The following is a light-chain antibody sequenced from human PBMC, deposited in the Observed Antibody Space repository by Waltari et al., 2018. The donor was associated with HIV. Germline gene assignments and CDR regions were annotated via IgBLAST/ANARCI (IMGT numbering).Light chain of an antibody. Sequence: EIVMTQSPATLSVSPGERATLSCRASQSLSNTNVARYQQNPGQAPRLLIHGGSSRATGIPARFSGSGSGTEFTLTIPSLQSGDSALYYCQQYNNWPPTFGQGAKLEIK. CDR1: QSLSNTN. CDR2: GGS. V-gene: IGKV3-15*01. CDR3: QQYNNWPPT. J-gene: IGKJ2*01.